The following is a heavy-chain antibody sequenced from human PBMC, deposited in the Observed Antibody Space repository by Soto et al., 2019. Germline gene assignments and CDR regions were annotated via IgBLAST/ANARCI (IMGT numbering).Heavy chain of an antibody. J-gene: IGHJ4*02. CDR3: ASHPYCSSTSCYVRPLGY. Sequence: QVQLVQSGAEEKKPGASVKVSCKASGYTFTSYAMHWVRQAPGQRLEWMGWINAGNGNTKYSQKFQGRVTITRDTSASTAYMELSSLRSEDTAVYDCASHPYCSSTSCYVRPLGYWGQGTLVTVSS. CDR2: INAGNGNT. CDR1: GYTFTSYA. D-gene: IGHD2-2*01. V-gene: IGHV1-3*05.